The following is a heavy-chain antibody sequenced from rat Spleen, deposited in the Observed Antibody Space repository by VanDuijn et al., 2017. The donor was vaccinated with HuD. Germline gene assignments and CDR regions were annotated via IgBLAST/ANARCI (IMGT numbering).Heavy chain of an antibody. CDR3: TTATMGF. D-gene: IGHD1-1*01. Sequence: EVQLVESGGGLVQPGRSMKLSCAASGFTFSNYDMAWVRQAPKTGLEWVATIRHDGSGTNYGDSVKGRFTISRDSAKSTLYLQMDSLRSEDTATYYCTTATMGFWGQGVMVTVSS. V-gene: IGHV5-22*01. CDR1: GFTFSNYD. J-gene: IGHJ2*01. CDR2: IRHDGSGT.